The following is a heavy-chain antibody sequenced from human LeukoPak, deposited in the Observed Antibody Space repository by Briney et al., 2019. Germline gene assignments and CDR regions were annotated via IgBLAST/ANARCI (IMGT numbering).Heavy chain of an antibody. Sequence: GESLKISCKGSGYSFTSYWISWVRQMPGKGLEWMGRIDPSDSYSNYNPSFQGQVTMSADKSINTAYLQWGSLKASDTAMYYCARGRGATVITNFDYWGQGTLVTVSS. CDR2: IDPSDSYS. V-gene: IGHV5-10-1*04. CDR1: GYSFTSYW. J-gene: IGHJ4*02. CDR3: ARGRGATVITNFDY. D-gene: IGHD4-23*01.